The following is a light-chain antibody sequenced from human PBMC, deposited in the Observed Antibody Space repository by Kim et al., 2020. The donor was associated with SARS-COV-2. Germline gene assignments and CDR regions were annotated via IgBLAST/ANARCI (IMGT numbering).Light chain of an antibody. CDR2: GAS. CDR3: QQYHDWPPIT. V-gene: IGKV3-15*01. CDR1: QSVGSN. J-gene: IGKJ5*01. Sequence: EIVMTQSPDILSVSPGERATLSCRASQSVGSNLAWYQQKPGQAPRLLIYGASTRAAGIPARFSGSGSGADFTLTVSSMQSEDFAVYYCQQYHDWPPITFGHGTRLEIK.